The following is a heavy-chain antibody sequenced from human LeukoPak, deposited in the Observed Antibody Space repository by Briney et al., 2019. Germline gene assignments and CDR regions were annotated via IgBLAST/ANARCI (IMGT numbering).Heavy chain of an antibody. D-gene: IGHD2-15*01. CDR2: ISSSSSYI. Sequence: GGSLRLSCAASGFTFSSYSMNWVRQAPGKGLEWVSSISSSSSYIYYADSVKGRFTISRDNAKNSLYLQMNSLRAEDTAVYYCARESCRMRESKTWFDPWGQGTLVTVSS. V-gene: IGHV3-21*01. J-gene: IGHJ5*02. CDR3: ARESCRMRESKTWFDP. CDR1: GFTFSSYS.